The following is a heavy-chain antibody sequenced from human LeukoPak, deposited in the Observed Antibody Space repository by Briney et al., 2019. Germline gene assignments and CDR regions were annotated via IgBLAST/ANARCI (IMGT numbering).Heavy chain of an antibody. CDR1: GGSISSYY. J-gene: IGHJ4*02. V-gene: IGHV4-59*12. D-gene: IGHD6-13*01. CDR3: ARDYGGGWYQIDY. Sequence: PSETLSLTRTVSGGSISSYYWSWIRQPPGKGLEWIGYISYSGSTNYNPSLKSRLTISLDTSKRQFSLNLNSVTDADTALYYCARDYGGGWYQIDYWGQGTLVTVSS. CDR2: ISYSGST.